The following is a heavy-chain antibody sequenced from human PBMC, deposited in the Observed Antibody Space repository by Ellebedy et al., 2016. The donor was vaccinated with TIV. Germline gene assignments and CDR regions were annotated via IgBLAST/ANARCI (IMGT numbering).Heavy chain of an antibody. CDR2: ISTSSGNT. CDR1: GYTFTSYD. V-gene: IGHV1-18*04. D-gene: IGHD1-26*01. Sequence: AASVKASCKASGYTFTSYDINWVRQAPGQGPEWLGWISTSSGNTPSVPRFQDRLTMSTDSSTSTAIMDLRSLRADDTAVEYCARTGGPWSYSTGYGTRGDYWGQGTLVTVSS. J-gene: IGHJ4*02. CDR3: ARTGGPWSYSTGYGTRGDY.